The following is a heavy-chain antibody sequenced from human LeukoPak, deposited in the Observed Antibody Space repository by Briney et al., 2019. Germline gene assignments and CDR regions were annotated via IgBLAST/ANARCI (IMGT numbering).Heavy chain of an antibody. Sequence: ASVKVSCKASGYSFAGNYMHWVRQAPGQGFEWMGWINPNTGGTNYAQKFKGRVLMTRDTSISTAYLELSSLKSDDTAVYYCARVGYCSRGVCYNYDYWGQGTQVTVSS. CDR3: ARVGYCSRGVCYNYDY. V-gene: IGHV1-2*02. CDR1: GYSFAGNY. CDR2: INPNTGGT. D-gene: IGHD2-8*01. J-gene: IGHJ4*02.